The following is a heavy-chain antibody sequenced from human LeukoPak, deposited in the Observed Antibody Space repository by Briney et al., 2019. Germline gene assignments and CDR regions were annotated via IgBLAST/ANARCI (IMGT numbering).Heavy chain of an antibody. CDR2: IYPGDSDT. J-gene: IGHJ4*02. V-gene: IGHV5-51*01. D-gene: IGHD2-2*01. Sequence: GESLKISCKGSGYSFTTYWIGWVRQMPGKGLEWMGIIYPGDSDTRYSPSFQGQVTISADKSISTAYLQWSSLRASDTAMYYCARPGYCGSTSCSALDYWGQGTLVTVSS. CDR3: ARPGYCGSTSCSALDY. CDR1: GYSFTTYW.